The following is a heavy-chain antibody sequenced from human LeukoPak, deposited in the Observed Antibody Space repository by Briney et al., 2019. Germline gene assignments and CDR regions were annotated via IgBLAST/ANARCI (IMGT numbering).Heavy chain of an antibody. CDR3: ARDYYDSSGYYPIDAFDI. D-gene: IGHD3-22*01. V-gene: IGHV1-69*04. J-gene: IGHJ3*02. CDR2: IIPILGIA. CDR1: GGTFSSYA. Sequence: SVKVSCKASGGTFSSYAISWVRQAPGQGLEWMGRIIPILGIANYAQKFQGRVTITADKSTSTAYMELSSLRSEDTAVYYCARDYYDSSGYYPIDAFDIWAKGQWSPPLQ.